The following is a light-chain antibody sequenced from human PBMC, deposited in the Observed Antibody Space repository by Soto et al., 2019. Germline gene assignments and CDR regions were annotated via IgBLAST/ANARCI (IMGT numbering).Light chain of an antibody. CDR3: QHYDSARWT. CDR1: QSISSTY. J-gene: IGKJ1*01. CDR2: DAS. V-gene: IGKV3-20*01. Sequence: EIVLTQSPGTLSLSPGERATLSCRASQSISSTYLTWYHQRPGQAPRLLIYDASRRATGIPDRFSGSGSGTDFSLTISRLGPEDFAVYYCQHYDSARWTFGLGTKV.